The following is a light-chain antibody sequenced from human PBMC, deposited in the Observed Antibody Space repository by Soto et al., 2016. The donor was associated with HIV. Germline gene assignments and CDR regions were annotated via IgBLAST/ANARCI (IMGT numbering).Light chain of an antibody. CDR1: QSINNW. CDR3: QQSYSTSWT. J-gene: IGKJ1*01. V-gene: IGKV1-5*03. Sequence: DIQMTQSPSTLSASVGDRVTITCRASQSINNWLAWYQQKPGKAPKLLIYKASSLESGVPSRFSGSGSGTDFTLTISSLQPEDFATYYCQQSYSTSWTFGQGTKVEIK. CDR2: KAS.